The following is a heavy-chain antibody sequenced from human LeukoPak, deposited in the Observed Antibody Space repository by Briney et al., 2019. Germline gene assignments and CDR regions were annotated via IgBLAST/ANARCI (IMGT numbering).Heavy chain of an antibody. CDR2: FDPEDGET. Sequence: ASVKVSCKVSGYTLTELSMHWVRQAPGKGLEWMGSFDPEDGETIYAQKFQGRVTMTEDTSTDTAYMELSSLRSEDTAVYYCAREASQGYSNYGPRYDFDYWGQGTLVTVSS. J-gene: IGHJ4*02. CDR3: AREASQGYSNYGPRYDFDY. V-gene: IGHV1-24*01. CDR1: GYTLTELS. D-gene: IGHD4-11*01.